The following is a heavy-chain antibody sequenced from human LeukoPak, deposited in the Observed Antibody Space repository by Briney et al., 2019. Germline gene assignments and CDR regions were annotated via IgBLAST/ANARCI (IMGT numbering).Heavy chain of an antibody. CDR1: GDSISSYY. D-gene: IGHD6-19*01. CDR3: ARLAQKLERIAVAGTSEWRANWYFDL. V-gene: IGHV4-4*07. J-gene: IGHJ2*01. Sequence: SETLSLTCTVSGDSISSYYWSWIRKPAGKGLEWIGRIYTSGSINYNPSLKSRVTMSVDASKNQFSLRLTSVTAADTAVYYCARLAQKLERIAVAGTSEWRANWYFDLWGRGTLVTVSS. CDR2: IYTSGSI.